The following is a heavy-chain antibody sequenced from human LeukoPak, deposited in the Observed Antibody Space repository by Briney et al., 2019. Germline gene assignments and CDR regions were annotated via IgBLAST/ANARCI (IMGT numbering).Heavy chain of an antibody. CDR3: AGKYGGIDY. CDR1: GGSFSGYY. CDR2: INHSGST. D-gene: IGHD1-26*01. Sequence: PSETLSLTCAVHGGSFSGYYWNWIRQPPGKGLEWIGEINHSGSTNYNPSLKSRVTISVDTSKNQFSLKRSSVTAADTAVYYCAGKYGGIDYWGQGTLVTVSS. J-gene: IGHJ4*02. V-gene: IGHV4-34*01.